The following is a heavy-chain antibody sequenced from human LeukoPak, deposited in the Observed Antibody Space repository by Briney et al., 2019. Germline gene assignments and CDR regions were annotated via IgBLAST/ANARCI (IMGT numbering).Heavy chain of an antibody. J-gene: IGHJ4*02. V-gene: IGHV3-7*01. CDR1: GFTFSRRW. CDR2: IKQDGSQ. Sequence: GGPLRLSCAASGFTFSRRWMGWVRQAPGKGLEWVASIKQDGSQYYVDSVKGRFFISRENAKNSVSLQMNSLRGEDTAVYYCARGPDFGDRLDYFDYWGQGTLVTVS. CDR3: ARGPDFGDRLDYFDY. D-gene: IGHD4-17*01.